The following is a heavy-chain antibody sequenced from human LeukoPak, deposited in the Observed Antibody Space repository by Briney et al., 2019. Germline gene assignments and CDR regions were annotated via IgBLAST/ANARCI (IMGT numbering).Heavy chain of an antibody. CDR2: ISGSGGST. CDR1: GFTFSSHG. V-gene: IGHV3-23*01. CDR3: AKVVYCSSTSCYVYYYYYYMDV. J-gene: IGHJ6*03. D-gene: IGHD2-2*01. Sequence: GGSLRLSCAASGFTFSSHGMNWVRQAPGKGLEWVSAISGSGGSTYYADSVKGRFTISRDNSKNTLYLQMNSLRAEDTAVYYCAKVVYCSSTSCYVYYYYYYMDVWGKGTTVTVSS.